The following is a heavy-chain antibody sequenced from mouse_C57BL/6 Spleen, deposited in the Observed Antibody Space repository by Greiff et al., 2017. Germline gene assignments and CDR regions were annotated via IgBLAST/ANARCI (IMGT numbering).Heavy chain of an antibody. CDR3: ARYYYYGSSYDWYFDV. D-gene: IGHD1-1*01. Sequence: VQLQQSGPELVKPGASVKIPCKASGYTFTDYNMDWVKQSHGKSLEWIGDINPNNGGTIYNQKFKGKATLTVDKSSSTAYMELRSLTSEDTAVYYCARYYYYGSSYDWYFDVWGTGTTVTVSS. J-gene: IGHJ1*03. V-gene: IGHV1-18*01. CDR2: INPNNGGT. CDR1: GYTFTDYN.